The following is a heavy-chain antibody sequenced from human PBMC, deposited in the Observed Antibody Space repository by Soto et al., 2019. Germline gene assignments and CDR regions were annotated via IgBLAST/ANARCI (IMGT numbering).Heavy chain of an antibody. CDR1: GGSITSGGYY. Sequence: QVQLQESGPGLVKPSQTLSLTCSVAGGSITSGGYYWSWIRQHPGKGLEWIGYIFYSGRTDYNPSLKGRVTMSVDTSENQLSLHLISVTAADTAVYYCARDDSEYYRDSVGSMGPSHWFDPWGQGTLVTVSS. CDR2: IFYSGRT. D-gene: IGHD3-10*01. J-gene: IGHJ5*02. CDR3: ARDDSEYYRDSVGSMGPSHWFDP. V-gene: IGHV4-31*03.